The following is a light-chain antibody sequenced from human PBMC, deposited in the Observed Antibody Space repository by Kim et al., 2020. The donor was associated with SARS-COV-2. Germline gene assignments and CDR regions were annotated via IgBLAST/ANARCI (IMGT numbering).Light chain of an antibody. J-gene: IGLJ1*01. Sequence: SPGQPASITCSGDKVGDKYVCWYQQKPGQSPVLVIYQDTKRPSGIPGRFSGSKSGNTATLTIGGTQAMDEADYYCQAWDSGITYVFGTGTKVTVL. CDR2: QDT. CDR3: QAWDSGITYV. CDR1: KVGDKY. V-gene: IGLV3-1*01.